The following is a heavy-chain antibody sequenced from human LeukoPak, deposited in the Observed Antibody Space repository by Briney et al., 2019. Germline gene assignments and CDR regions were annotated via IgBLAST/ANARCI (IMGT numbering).Heavy chain of an antibody. Sequence: GGSLRLYCAASGFTFSSYGMHWVRQAPGKGLEWVAVISYDGSNKYYADSVKGRFTISSDNSKNTLYLQMNSLRAEHTAGYYWAQPRPRGSKRGGPHFDYWGQGTLVTVPS. J-gene: IGHJ4*02. CDR1: GFTFSSYG. CDR2: ISYDGSNK. CDR3: AQPRPRGSKRGGPHFDY. V-gene: IGHV3-30*18. D-gene: IGHD3-16*01.